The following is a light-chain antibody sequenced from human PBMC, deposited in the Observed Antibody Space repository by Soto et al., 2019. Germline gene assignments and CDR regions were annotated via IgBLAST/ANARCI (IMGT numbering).Light chain of an antibody. V-gene: IGLV2-23*02. CDR2: EVT. CDR1: SSDVGSHNF. J-gene: IGLJ3*02. Sequence: QSALTQPASVSGSPGQSITISCTGTSSDVGSHNFVSWYQQRPGKAPKLMIFEVTKRPSGVSSRFSASKSGNTASLTISGVQAEDEADYYCCSYAGTTSGVFGGGTQLTV. CDR3: CSYAGTTSGV.